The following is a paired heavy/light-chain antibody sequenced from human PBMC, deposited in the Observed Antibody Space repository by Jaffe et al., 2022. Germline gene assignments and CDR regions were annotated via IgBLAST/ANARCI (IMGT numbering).Heavy chain of an antibody. CDR3: ARAYYGSGSYWTTFDY. V-gene: IGHV4-59*01. CDR1: GGSISSYY. Sequence: QVQLQESGPGLVKPSETLSLTCTVSGGSISSYYWSWIRQPPGKGLEWIGYIYYSGSTNYNPSLKSRVTISVDTSKNQFSLKLSSVTAADTAVYYCARAYYGSGSYWTTFDYWGQGTLVTVSS. J-gene: IGHJ4*02. D-gene: IGHD3-10*01. CDR2: IYYSGST.
Light chain of an antibody. CDR3: QQSYSTPYT. CDR1: QSISNY. J-gene: IGKJ2*01. CDR2: AAS. Sequence: DIQMTQSPSSLSASVGDRVTITCRASQSISNYLNWYQQKPGKAPKLLIYAASSLQSGVPSRFSGSGSGTDFTLTISSLQPEDFATYYCQQSYSTPYTFGQGTKLEIK. V-gene: IGKV1-39*01.